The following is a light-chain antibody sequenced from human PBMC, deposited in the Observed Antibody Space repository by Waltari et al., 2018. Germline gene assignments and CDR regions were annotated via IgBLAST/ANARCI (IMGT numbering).Light chain of an antibody. CDR3: QVWDSNNDHAFWV. CDR1: NIGIRS. Sequence: SYVLTQPPSVSVAPGETASIACGGNNIGIRSVHWYQQKPGQAPVLVIYSDTDRPPGIPVRFSGSNSGNTATLTISRVEAGDEADYYCQVWDSNNDHAFWVFGGGTNLTVL. J-gene: IGLJ3*02. V-gene: IGLV3-21*04. CDR2: SDT.